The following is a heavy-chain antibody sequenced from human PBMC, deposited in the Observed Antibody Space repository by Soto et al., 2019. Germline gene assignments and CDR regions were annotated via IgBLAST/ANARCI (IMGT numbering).Heavy chain of an antibody. CDR1: GYNFNQYY. V-gene: IGHV1-46*02. J-gene: IGHJ4*02. CDR2: INLRGGTT. CDR3: ARGPDDSDVPRWDY. D-gene: IGHD4-17*01. Sequence: QVQLVQSGAEVRKPGASVRLSCETSGYNFNQYYIHWVRQAPGQGLEWMGIINLRGGTTEYAHKFRGRVTVTGDTSTSTAYMQLSSLRPDNTAVYFCARGPDDSDVPRWDYWGQRTLVTVSS.